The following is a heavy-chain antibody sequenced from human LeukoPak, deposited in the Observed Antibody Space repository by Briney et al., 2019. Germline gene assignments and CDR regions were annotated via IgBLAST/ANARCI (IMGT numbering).Heavy chain of an antibody. Sequence: PGGSLRLSCAASGFPFSSYAMHWVRQAPGKGLEWVALISYDGNNKYYADSVKGRFTISRDNSKNTLYLQMNSLRAEDTAVYYCAKEQRVLRFLEWLPTYYMDVWGKGTTVTVSS. CDR2: ISYDGNNK. CDR3: AKEQRVLRFLEWLPTYYMDV. V-gene: IGHV3-30-3*01. J-gene: IGHJ6*03. D-gene: IGHD3-3*01. CDR1: GFPFSSYA.